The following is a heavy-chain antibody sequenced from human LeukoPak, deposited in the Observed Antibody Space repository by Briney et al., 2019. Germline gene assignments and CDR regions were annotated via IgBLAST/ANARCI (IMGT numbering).Heavy chain of an antibody. D-gene: IGHD1-7*01. V-gene: IGHV1-2*02. J-gene: IGHJ3*01. Sequence: ASVKVSCKASGYTFTSYGISWVRQAPGQGLEWMGRINPNNGGTNYAETFQGRVTLTGDTSISTIYMELGSLRFDDTAVYYCARVAPNYPDSFDFWGQGTFVTVSS. CDR1: GYTFTSYG. CDR2: INPNNGGT. CDR3: ARVAPNYPDSFDF.